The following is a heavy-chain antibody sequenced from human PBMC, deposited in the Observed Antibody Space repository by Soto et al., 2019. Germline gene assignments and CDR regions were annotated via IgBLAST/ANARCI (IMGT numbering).Heavy chain of an antibody. V-gene: IGHV4-34*01. CDR3: ARARSWWPYCSSTSCYKGFDY. CDR1: GGSFSGYY. CDR2: INHSGST. J-gene: IGHJ4*02. D-gene: IGHD2-2*02. Sequence: TSETLSLTCAVYGGSFSGYYWSWIRQPPGKGLEWIGEINHSGSTNYNPSLKSRVTISVDTSKNQFSLKLSSVTAADTAVYYCARARSWWPYCSSTSCYKGFDYWGQGTLVTVSS.